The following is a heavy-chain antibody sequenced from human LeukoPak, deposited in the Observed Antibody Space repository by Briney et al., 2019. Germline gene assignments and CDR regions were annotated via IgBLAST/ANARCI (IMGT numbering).Heavy chain of an antibody. CDR2: INPSGGST. J-gene: IGHJ4*02. Sequence: GASVKVSCKVSGYTLTELSMHWVRQAPGQGLEWMGIINPSGGSTSYAQKFQGRVTMTRDTSASTVYMELSSLRSEDTAVYYCARGAVVPAAPRFDYWGQGTLVTVSS. CDR1: GYTLTELS. CDR3: ARGAVVPAAPRFDY. V-gene: IGHV1-46*01. D-gene: IGHD2-2*01.